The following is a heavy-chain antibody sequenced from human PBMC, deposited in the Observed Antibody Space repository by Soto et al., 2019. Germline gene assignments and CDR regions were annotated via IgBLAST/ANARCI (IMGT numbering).Heavy chain of an antibody. CDR1: AGSISSNGYY. J-gene: IGHJ2*01. CDR2: IYYSGSS. V-gene: IGHV4-39*01. Sequence: SETLSLTCTVSAGSISSNGYYWAWIRQPPGKGLEWIGSIYYSGSSYYNPSLTSRVTISVDTSKNQFSLKLSSVTAADTAMYYCAIQRVYGYWYIYLLGRGAPVTVSA. CDR3: AIQRVYGYWYIYL. D-gene: IGHD3-10*01.